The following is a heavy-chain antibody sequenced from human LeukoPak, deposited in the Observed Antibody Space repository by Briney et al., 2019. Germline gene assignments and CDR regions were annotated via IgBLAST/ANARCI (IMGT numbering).Heavy chain of an antibody. D-gene: IGHD1-26*01. J-gene: IGHJ6*02. CDR3: ARESPIIVYYYGMDV. V-gene: IGHV4-4*07. Sequence: SETLSLTCTVSGGSISSYYWSWIRQPAGKGLEWIGRIYTSGSTNYNPSLKSRVTMSVDTSKNQSSLKLSSVTAADTAVYYCARESPIIVYYYGMDVWGQGTTVTVSS. CDR2: IYTSGST. CDR1: GGSISSYY.